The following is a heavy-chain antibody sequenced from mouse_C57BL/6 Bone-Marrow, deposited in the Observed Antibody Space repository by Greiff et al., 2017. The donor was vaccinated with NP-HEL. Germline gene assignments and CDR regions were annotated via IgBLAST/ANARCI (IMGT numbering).Heavy chain of an antibody. CDR3: ARNPYDYDGGFAY. J-gene: IGHJ3*01. Sequence: QVQLKESGPGLVQPSQSLSITCTVSGFSLTSYGVHWVRQSPGKGLEWLGVIWSGGSTDYNAAFISRLSISKDNSKSQVFFKMNSLQADDTDIYYCARNPYDYDGGFAYWGQGTLVTVSA. D-gene: IGHD2-4*01. V-gene: IGHV2-2*01. CDR1: GFSLTSYG. CDR2: IWSGGST.